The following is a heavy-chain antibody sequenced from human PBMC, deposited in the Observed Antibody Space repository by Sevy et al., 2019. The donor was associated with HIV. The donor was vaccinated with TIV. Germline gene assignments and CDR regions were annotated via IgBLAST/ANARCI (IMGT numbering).Heavy chain of an antibody. D-gene: IGHD3-10*01. CDR2: MNPNSGKT. Sequence: SSVKVSCKASGYTFTNYEINWVRQATGQGLEWMGWMNPNSGKTGYAPQFHGRVTMTRNTSLNIAYMELSSLRSDDTAVYYCARDEQRPYYYGSGNMGHWGQGTLVTVSS. CDR3: ARDEQRPYYYGSGNMGH. J-gene: IGHJ4*02. CDR1: GYTFTNYE. V-gene: IGHV1-8*01.